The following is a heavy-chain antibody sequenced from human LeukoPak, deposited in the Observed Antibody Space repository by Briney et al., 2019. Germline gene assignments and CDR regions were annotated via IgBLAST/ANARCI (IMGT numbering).Heavy chain of an antibody. CDR1: GGTFSSYA. V-gene: IGHV1-69*06. CDR2: IIPIFGTA. D-gene: IGHD1-1*01. J-gene: IGHJ6*02. CDR3: ARDTQALPGLLRTNYYYYGMDV. Sequence: GASVKVSCKASGGTFSSYAISWVRQAPGQGLEWMGGIIPIFGTANYAQKFQGRVTITADKSTSTAYMELSSLRSEDTAVYYCARDTQALPGLLRTNYYYYGMDVWGQGTTVTVSS.